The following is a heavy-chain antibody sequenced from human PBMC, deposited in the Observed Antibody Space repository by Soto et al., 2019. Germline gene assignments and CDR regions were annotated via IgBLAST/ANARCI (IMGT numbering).Heavy chain of an antibody. CDR2: IDPSDSYT. CDR3: ARSRRLGYCISTSCYSVSGPHSGMEV. CDR1: GERFTSFW. J-gene: IGHJ6*02. Sequence: SQKISSKGSGERFTSFWISWMSQMPGKGLEWMGRIDPSDSYTNYSPSFQGHVTISADKSISTAYLQWSSLKASDTAMYYCARSRRLGYCISTSCYSVSGPHSGMEVLGHGTTVTVS. V-gene: IGHV5-10-1*01. D-gene: IGHD2-2*01.